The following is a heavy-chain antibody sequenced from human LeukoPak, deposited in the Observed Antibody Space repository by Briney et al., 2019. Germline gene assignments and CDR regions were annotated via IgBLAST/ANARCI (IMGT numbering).Heavy chain of an antibody. D-gene: IGHD5-18*01. Sequence: PSETLSLTCTVSGGSISSYYWSWIRQPPGKGLEGIGYIYYSGSTNYNPSLKSRVTISVDTSKIQFSLKLSSVTAADTAVYYCARAYSYGPYYFDYWGQGTLVTVSS. J-gene: IGHJ4*02. V-gene: IGHV4-59*01. CDR2: IYYSGST. CDR1: GGSISSYY. CDR3: ARAYSYGPYYFDY.